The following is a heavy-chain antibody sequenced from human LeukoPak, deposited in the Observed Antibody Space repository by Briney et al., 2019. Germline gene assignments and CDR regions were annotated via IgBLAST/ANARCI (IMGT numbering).Heavy chain of an antibody. D-gene: IGHD6-13*01. Sequence: ASVKVSCKASGYTFINYAINWVRQAPGQGLEWMGWINTNTGDPTYAQGFTGRFVFSLDTSVSTAYLQISSLKAEDTAMYYCARVKGSSRIGSDYWGQGTLVTVSS. CDR2: INTNTGDP. CDR1: GYTFINYA. J-gene: IGHJ4*02. CDR3: ARVKGSSRIGSDY. V-gene: IGHV7-4-1*02.